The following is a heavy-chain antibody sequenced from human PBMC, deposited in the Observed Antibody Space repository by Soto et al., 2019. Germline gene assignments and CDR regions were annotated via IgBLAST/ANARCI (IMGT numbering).Heavy chain of an antibody. CDR2: IYYSGST. CDR3: ARAPCSGGSCCFDY. D-gene: IGHD2-15*01. Sequence: PSETLSLTCTVSGGSVTSGSYYWSWIRQPPGKGLEWIGYIYYSGSTYYNPSLKSRVTISVDTSKNQFSLKLSSVTAADTAVYYCARAPCSGGSCCFDYWGQGTLVTVSS. CDR1: GGSVTSGSYY. J-gene: IGHJ4*02. V-gene: IGHV4-30-4*01.